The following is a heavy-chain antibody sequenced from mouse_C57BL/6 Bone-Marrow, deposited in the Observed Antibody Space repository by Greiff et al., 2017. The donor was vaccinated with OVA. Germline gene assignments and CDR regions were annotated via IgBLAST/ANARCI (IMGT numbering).Heavy chain of an antibody. Sequence: VQLQQPGAELVKPGASVKMSCKASGYTFTSYWINWVKQRPGQGLEWIGDIYPGSGSTNYNEKFKSKATLTVDTSSSTAYMQISSLTSEDSAVYYCARSGRLLRPYAMDYWGQGTSVTVSS. CDR1: GYTFTSYW. D-gene: IGHD2-3*01. V-gene: IGHV1-55*01. CDR3: ARSGRLLRPYAMDY. J-gene: IGHJ4*01. CDR2: IYPGSGST.